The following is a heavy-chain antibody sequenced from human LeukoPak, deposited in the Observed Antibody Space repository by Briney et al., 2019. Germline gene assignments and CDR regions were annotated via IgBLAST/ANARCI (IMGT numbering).Heavy chain of an antibody. CDR2: ISSSGSTI. D-gene: IGHD5-18*01. V-gene: IGHV3-48*03. CDR3: AKDWGYGPITMDV. J-gene: IGHJ6*03. CDR1: GFTFSSYE. Sequence: QPGGSLRLSCAASGFTFSSYEMNWVRQAPGKGLEWVSYISSSGSTIYYADSVKGRFTISRDNSKNTLYLQMNSLRAEDTAVYYCAKDWGYGPITMDVWGKGTTVTISS.